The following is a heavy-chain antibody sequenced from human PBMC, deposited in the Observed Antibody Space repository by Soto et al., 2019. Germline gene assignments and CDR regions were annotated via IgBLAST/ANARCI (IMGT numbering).Heavy chain of an antibody. J-gene: IGHJ6*03. CDR1: GFTFSDHY. CDR3: ARDLGGDCSGGSCRYYYYYMDV. Sequence: GSLRLSCAASGFTFSDHYMDWVRQAPGKGLEWVGRTRNKANSYTTEYDASVKGRFTISRDDSKNSLYLQMNSLKTEDTAVYYCARDLGGDCSGGSCRYYYYYMDVWGKGTTVTVSS. D-gene: IGHD2-15*01. V-gene: IGHV3-72*01. CDR2: TRNKANSYTT.